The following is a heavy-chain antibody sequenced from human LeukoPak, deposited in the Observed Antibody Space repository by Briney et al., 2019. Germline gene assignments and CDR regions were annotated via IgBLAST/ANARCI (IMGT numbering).Heavy chain of an antibody. CDR1: GGSISSSNW. J-gene: IGHJ5*02. D-gene: IGHD6-13*01. Sequence: PSGTLSLTCAVSGGSISSSNWWSWVRQPPGKGLEWIGEIYHSGSTNYNPSLKSRVTISVDKSKNQFSLKLSSVTAADTAVYYCARVAVVVKQQPTGWFDPWGQGTLVTVSS. CDR3: ARVAVVVKQQPTGWFDP. CDR2: IYHSGST. V-gene: IGHV4-4*02.